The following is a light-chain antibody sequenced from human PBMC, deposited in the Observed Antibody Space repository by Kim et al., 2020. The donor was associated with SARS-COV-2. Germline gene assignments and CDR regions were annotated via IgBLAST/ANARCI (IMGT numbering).Light chain of an antibody. V-gene: IGKV1-5*03. Sequence: SVGDRVTITCRASQSINTWLALYQQKPGKAPKLLIYKASSLESGVPSRFSGSGSGTEFTLSISSLQPDDFATYYCQQYNSLSPLTFGGGTKVDIK. CDR1: QSINTW. J-gene: IGKJ4*01. CDR2: KAS. CDR3: QQYNSLSPLT.